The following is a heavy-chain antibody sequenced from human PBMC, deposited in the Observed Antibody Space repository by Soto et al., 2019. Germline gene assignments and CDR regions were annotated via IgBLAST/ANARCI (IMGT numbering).Heavy chain of an antibody. V-gene: IGHV1-46*03. CDR2: INPSGGST. Sequence: ASVKVSCKASGYTFTSYYMHWVRQAPGQGLEWMGIINPSGGSTSYAQKFQGRFTMTSDTSTSTVYMELSSLRSEDTAVYYCALYDFWSEIDYWGQGTLVTVSS. CDR3: ALYDFWSEIDY. J-gene: IGHJ4*02. D-gene: IGHD3-3*01. CDR1: GYTFTSYY.